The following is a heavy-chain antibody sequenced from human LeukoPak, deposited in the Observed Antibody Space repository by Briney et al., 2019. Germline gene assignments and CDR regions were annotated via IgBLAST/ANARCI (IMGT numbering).Heavy chain of an antibody. Sequence: SETLSLTCSVSGGSLGVTGYYWGWIRQSPGKGLEWIGTVYYSGTTFYNPSLESRVTISVDTSKNQFSLNLNSVTAADTAVYYCAREDGSSGWYSDFWGHGILVTVSS. CDR2: VYYSGTT. J-gene: IGHJ4*01. CDR3: AREDGSSGWYSDF. D-gene: IGHD6-19*01. CDR1: GGSLGVTGYY. V-gene: IGHV4-39*07.